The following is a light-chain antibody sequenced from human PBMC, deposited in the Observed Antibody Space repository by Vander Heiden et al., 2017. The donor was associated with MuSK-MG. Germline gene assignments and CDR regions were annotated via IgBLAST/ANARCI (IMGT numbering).Light chain of an antibody. Sequence: QSVPTQPPSVSGAPGQRGTISCTGSSSNIGAGYDVHWYQQLPGTAPKLLIYGNSNRPSGVPDRFSGSKSGTSASLAITGLQAEDEADYYCQSYDSSLSGWVFGGGTKLTVL. J-gene: IGLJ3*02. CDR2: GNS. CDR3: QSYDSSLSGWV. CDR1: SSNIGAGYD. V-gene: IGLV1-40*01.